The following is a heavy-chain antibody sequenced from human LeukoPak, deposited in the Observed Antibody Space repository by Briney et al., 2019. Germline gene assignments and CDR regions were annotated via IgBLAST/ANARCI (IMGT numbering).Heavy chain of an antibody. CDR2: ISGSGGST. D-gene: IGHD3-3*01. J-gene: IGHJ4*02. CDR1: GFTFSSYA. Sequence: GGSLRLSCAASGFTFSSYAMSWVRQAPGRGLEWVSGISGSGGSTYYADSVKGRFTISRDNSKNTLYLQMNSLRAEDTAIYYCARDERLLSFLKWGQGTLVTVSS. CDR3: ARDERLLSFLK. V-gene: IGHV3-23*01.